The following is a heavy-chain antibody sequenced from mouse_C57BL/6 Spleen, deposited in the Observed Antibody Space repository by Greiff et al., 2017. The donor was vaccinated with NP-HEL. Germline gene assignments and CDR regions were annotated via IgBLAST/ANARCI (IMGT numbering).Heavy chain of an antibody. CDR1: GYSITSGYY. CDR2: ISYDGSN. D-gene: IGHD2-5*01. CDR3: ARDYYSNYEGAMDY. J-gene: IGHJ4*01. Sequence: VQLQQSGPGLVKPSQSLSLTCSVTGYSITSGYYWNWIRQFPGNKLEWMGYISYDGSNNYNPSLKNRISITRDTSKNQFFLKLNSVTTEDTATYYCARDYYSNYEGAMDYWGQGTSVTVSS. V-gene: IGHV3-6*01.